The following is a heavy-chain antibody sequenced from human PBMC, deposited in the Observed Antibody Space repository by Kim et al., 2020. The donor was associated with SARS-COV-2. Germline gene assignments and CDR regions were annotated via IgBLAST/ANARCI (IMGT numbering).Heavy chain of an antibody. J-gene: IGHJ4*02. V-gene: IGHV3-74*01. Sequence: SVKSRFTISRDNAKNTLYLQRNSLRAEDTAVYYCARDPPRYYYDSSGAGIWGQGTLVTVSS. D-gene: IGHD3-22*01. CDR3: ARDPPRYYYDSSGAGI.